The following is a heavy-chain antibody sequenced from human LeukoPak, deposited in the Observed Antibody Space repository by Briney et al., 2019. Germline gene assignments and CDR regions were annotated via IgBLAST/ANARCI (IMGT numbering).Heavy chain of an antibody. CDR3: ARGALRYDSSGYYVH. V-gene: IGHV1-2*04. D-gene: IGHD3-22*01. Sequence: ASVKVSCKASGYTFTGYYMHWVRQAPGQGLEWMGWINPNSGGTNYAQKFQGWVTMTRDTSISTAYMELSRLRSDDTAVYYCARGALRYDSSGYYVHWGQGTLVTVSS. J-gene: IGHJ4*02. CDR2: INPNSGGT. CDR1: GYTFTGYY.